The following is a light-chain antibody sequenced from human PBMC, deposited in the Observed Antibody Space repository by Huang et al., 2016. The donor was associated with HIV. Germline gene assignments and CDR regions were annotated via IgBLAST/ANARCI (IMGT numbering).Light chain of an antibody. CDR1: QAISNS. Sequence: IQMTQSPSSLSASVGDRVTITCRASQAISNSLVWYQQKPGKAPKLLLFGASRLDSGVPSRFIGSGSGTYYTLTISSLQPDDFATYYCQQYFTTPLAFGGGTKVEIK. CDR2: GAS. J-gene: IGKJ4*01. CDR3: QQYFTTPLA. V-gene: IGKV1-NL1*01.